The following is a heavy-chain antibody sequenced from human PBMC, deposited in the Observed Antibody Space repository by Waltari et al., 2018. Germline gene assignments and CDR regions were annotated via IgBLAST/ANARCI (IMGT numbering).Heavy chain of an antibody. J-gene: IGHJ5*02. CDR3: ARFSKSANWIDP. D-gene: IGHD3-3*02. Sequence: QLQLQESGPGLAKPSETLSLTCTVPGGSISSSGSYWGWIRQPPGKGLEWIGSISYSGITYYNTSLMSRVTISVDTSKNQFSLKLTSVIAAETAVFYCARFSKSANWIDPWGQGTLVTVSS. V-gene: IGHV4-39*01. CDR1: GGSISSSGSY. CDR2: ISYSGIT.